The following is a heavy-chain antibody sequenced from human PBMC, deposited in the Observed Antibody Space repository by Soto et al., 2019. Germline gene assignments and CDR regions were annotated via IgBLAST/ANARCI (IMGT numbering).Heavy chain of an antibody. J-gene: IGHJ5*02. CDR2: INPDNGNT. D-gene: IGHD2-15*01. Sequence: QVQLVQSGAEVKKPGASVKISCKASGYTFTRYTMNWVRQAPGQRLEWMGWINPDNGNTKSSQKFQDRVIITRDTAASTAYMDLSSLRSEDTDVYYCARGIATVQLDPLGQGTTGTVSS. CDR3: ARGIATVQLDP. V-gene: IGHV1-3*01. CDR1: GYTFTRYT.